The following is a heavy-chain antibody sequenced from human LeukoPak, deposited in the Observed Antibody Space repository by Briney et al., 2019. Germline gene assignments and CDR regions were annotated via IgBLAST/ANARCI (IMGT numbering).Heavy chain of an antibody. V-gene: IGHV3-48*03. J-gene: IGHJ4*02. CDR2: ISSSGSTI. Sequence: GGSLRLSCAASGFTFSSYEMNWVRQAPGKGLEWVSYISSSGSTIYYADSVKGRFTISRDNSKNTLYLQMNSLRAEDTAVYYCAKGPGPRGLGYWGQGTLVTVSS. D-gene: IGHD3-10*01. CDR1: GFTFSSYE. CDR3: AKGPGPRGLGY.